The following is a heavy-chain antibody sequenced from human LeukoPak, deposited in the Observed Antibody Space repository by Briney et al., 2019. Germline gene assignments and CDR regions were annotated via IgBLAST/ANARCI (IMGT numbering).Heavy chain of an antibody. CDR1: GFTFSNFA. V-gene: IGHV3-23*01. Sequence: GGSLRLSCAAAGFTFSNFAMSWVRQARGKGMECVSLISANGGATYYADSVKGRFTISRDNSKSTLYLQMNSLRADDTAVYYCAKASVSPYYFDYWGQGTLVTVSS. CDR2: ISANGGAT. J-gene: IGHJ4*02. D-gene: IGHD4-17*01. CDR3: AKASVSPYYFDY.